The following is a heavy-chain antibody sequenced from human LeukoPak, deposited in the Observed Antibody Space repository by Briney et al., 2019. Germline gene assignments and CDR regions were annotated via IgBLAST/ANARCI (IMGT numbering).Heavy chain of an antibody. Sequence: SETLSLTCTVSGGSISSYYWGWIRQPPGKGLEWIGYIYYSGSTNYNPSLKSRVTISVDTSKNQFSLKLSSVTAADTAMYYCARQPPYGHGVDYWGQGTLVTVSS. CDR3: ARQPPYGHGVDY. D-gene: IGHD3-10*01. CDR1: GGSISSYY. V-gene: IGHV4-59*08. J-gene: IGHJ4*02. CDR2: IYYSGST.